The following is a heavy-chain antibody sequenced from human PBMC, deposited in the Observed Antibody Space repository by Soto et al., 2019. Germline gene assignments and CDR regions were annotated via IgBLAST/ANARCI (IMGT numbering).Heavy chain of an antibody. Sequence: PSETLSLTCTVSGGSISSYYWSWIRQPPGKGLEWIGYIYYSGSTNYNPSLKSRVTISVDTSKNQFSLKLSSVTAADTAVYYCARRYGFAFDIWGQGTMVTVSS. CDR1: GGSISSYY. D-gene: IGHD3-10*01. CDR2: IYYSGST. V-gene: IGHV4-59*01. CDR3: ARRYGFAFDI. J-gene: IGHJ3*02.